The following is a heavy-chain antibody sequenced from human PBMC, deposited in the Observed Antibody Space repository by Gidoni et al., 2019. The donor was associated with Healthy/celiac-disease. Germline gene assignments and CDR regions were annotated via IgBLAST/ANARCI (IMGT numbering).Heavy chain of an antibody. CDR2: INPNSGGT. D-gene: IGHD4-17*01. Sequence: QVQLVQSGAAVKKPGASVKVSCKASGYTFPGYYMHWVRQAPGQGLEWMGWINPNSGGTNYAQKFQGWVTMTRDTSISTAYMELSRLRSDDTAVYYCARAGYGGKRAALLPVVYWGQGTLVTVSS. V-gene: IGHV1-2*04. CDR3: ARAGYGGKRAALLPVVY. J-gene: IGHJ4*02. CDR1: GYTFPGYY.